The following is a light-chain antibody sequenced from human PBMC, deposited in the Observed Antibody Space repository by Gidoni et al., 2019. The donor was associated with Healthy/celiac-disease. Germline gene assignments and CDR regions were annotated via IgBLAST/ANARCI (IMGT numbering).Light chain of an antibody. V-gene: IGKV1-33*01. J-gene: IGKJ4*01. CDR3: QQYDNLPLT. CDR2: DAS. Sequence: IQMTPSPSSLSASVGDRVTITCQASHDISNYLNWYQQKPGKTPKLLIYDASNLETGGPSRFSGSGSGTDFTFTISSLQPEDIVTYYCQQYDNLPLTFGGGTKVEIK. CDR1: HDISNY.